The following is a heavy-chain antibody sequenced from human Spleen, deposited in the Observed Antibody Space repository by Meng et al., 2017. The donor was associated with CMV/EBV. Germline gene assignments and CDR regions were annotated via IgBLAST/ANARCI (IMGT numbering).Heavy chain of an antibody. CDR1: GYTFTGYY. Sequence: ASVKVSCKASGYTFTGYYIHWVRQAPGQGLEWMGWINPNSGGTNYAQKFQGRVTMTRDTSISTAYMELSRLRSDDTAVYYCARIGIVVVPARSYYYYGMDVWGQGTTVTVSS. CDR3: ARIGIVVVPARSYYYYGMDV. J-gene: IGHJ6*02. D-gene: IGHD2-2*01. V-gene: IGHV1-2*02. CDR2: INPNSGGT.